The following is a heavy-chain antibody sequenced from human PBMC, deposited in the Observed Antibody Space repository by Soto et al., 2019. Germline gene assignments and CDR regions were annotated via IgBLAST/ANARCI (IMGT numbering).Heavy chain of an antibody. Sequence: PGESLKISCKGSGYSFTSYWIGWVRQMPGKGLEWMGIIYPGDSDTRYSPSFQGQVTISADKSISTAYLQWSSLKASDTAMYYCAILRPPTTYYYDSSGYYVDYWGQGTLVTVSS. V-gene: IGHV5-51*01. J-gene: IGHJ4*02. D-gene: IGHD3-22*01. CDR2: IYPGDSDT. CDR3: AILRPPTTYYYDSSGYYVDY. CDR1: GYSFTSYW.